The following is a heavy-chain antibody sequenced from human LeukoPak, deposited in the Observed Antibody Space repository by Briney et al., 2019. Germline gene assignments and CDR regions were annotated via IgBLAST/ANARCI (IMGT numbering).Heavy chain of an antibody. V-gene: IGHV3-23*01. J-gene: IGHJ4*02. CDR1: GFTFSSYA. Sequence: GGSLRLSCAASGFTFSSYAMSWVRQAPGKGLEWVSAISGSGGSTYYADSVKGRFTISRDNSKNTLYLQMNSLRAEDTAVYYCAKPPTGPYCSGGSCYFSWDYWGQGTLVTVSS. CDR2: ISGSGGST. D-gene: IGHD2-15*01. CDR3: AKPPTGPYCSGGSCYFSWDY.